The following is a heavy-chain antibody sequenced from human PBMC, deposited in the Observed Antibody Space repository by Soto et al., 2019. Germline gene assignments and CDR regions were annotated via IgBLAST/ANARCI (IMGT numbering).Heavy chain of an antibody. D-gene: IGHD6-19*01. CDR1: GFTFSSYA. J-gene: IGHJ6*03. V-gene: IGHV3-49*03. Sequence: GVLRLSCAASGFTFSSYAMNWIRQAQGKGLEWVSTISGSGGTTEYAASVKGRFTISRDDSKSIAYLQMNSLKTEDTAVYYCTRDTGYSSGWYYYYMDVWGKGTTVTVSS. CDR2: ISGSGGTT. CDR3: TRDTGYSSGWYYYYMDV.